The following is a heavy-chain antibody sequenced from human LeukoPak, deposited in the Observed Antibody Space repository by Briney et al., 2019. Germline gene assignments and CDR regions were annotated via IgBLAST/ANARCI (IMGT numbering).Heavy chain of an antibody. J-gene: IGHJ5*02. D-gene: IGHD3-3*01. CDR2: VYTSGST. Sequence: TSQTLSLTCTVSGGSISSGSYYWSWIRQPAGKGLEWIGRVYTSGSTNYNPSLKSRVTISVDTSKNQFPLKLSSVTAADTAVYYCARDRQLRFLEQGWFDPWGQGTLVTVSS. V-gene: IGHV4-61*02. CDR3: ARDRQLRFLEQGWFDP. CDR1: GGSISSGSYY.